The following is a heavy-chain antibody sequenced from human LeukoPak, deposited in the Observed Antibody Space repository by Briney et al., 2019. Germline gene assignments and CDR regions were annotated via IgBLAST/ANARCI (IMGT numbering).Heavy chain of an antibody. CDR1: GGSISSYY. J-gene: IGHJ6*02. D-gene: IGHD6-13*01. CDR3: ARERIAAAPSYYYYGMDV. V-gene: IGHV4-59*01. Sequence: SETLSLTCTVSGGSISSYYWSWIRQPPGKGLEWIGYIYYSGSTNYNPSLKSRVTISVDTSKNQFSLKLSSVTAADTAVYYCARERIAAAPSYYYYGMDVWGQGTTVTVSS. CDR2: IYYSGST.